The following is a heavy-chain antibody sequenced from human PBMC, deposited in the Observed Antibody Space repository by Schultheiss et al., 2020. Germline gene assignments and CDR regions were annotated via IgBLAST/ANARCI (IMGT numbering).Heavy chain of an antibody. Sequence: SETLSLTCAVSGGSISSSNWWSWVRQPPGKGLEWIGEIYHSGSTNYNPSLKSRVTISVDKSKNQFSLKLSSVTAADTAVYYCARDLRGYYYGSGSNYYYYGMDVWGQGTSVTVYS. J-gene: IGHJ6*02. CDR2: IYHSGST. CDR3: ARDLRGYYYGSGSNYYYYGMDV. CDR1: GGSISSSNW. V-gene: IGHV4-4*02. D-gene: IGHD3-10*01.